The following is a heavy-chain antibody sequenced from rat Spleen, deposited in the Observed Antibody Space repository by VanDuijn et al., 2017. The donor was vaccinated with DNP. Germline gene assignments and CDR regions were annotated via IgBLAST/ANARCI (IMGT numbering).Heavy chain of an antibody. J-gene: IGHJ2*01. CDR3: TTDFERGY. Sequence: EVLLVESGGGLVQSGRSLKLSCAASGFTFSDYGMAWVRQAPKKGLEWVASISASGGSTSYRDSVKGRFTISRDNAKSTLYLQMDSLRSEDTAAYYCTTDFERGYWGQGVMVTVSS. CDR1: GFTFSDYG. V-gene: IGHV5S23*01. CDR2: ISASGGST. D-gene: IGHD1-11*01.